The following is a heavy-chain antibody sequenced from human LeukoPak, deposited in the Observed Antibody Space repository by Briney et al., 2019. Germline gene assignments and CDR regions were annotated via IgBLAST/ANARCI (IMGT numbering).Heavy chain of an antibody. CDR3: ARGRGGYYYDSSGYNY. V-gene: IGHV4-4*07. D-gene: IGHD3-22*01. J-gene: IGHJ4*02. CDR2: IYTGGST. CDR1: GGSIGTYY. Sequence: SETLSLTCSVSGGSIGTYYWSWIRQPAGKGLEWIGRIYTGGSTNYNPSLKSRVTLSIETPKNQFSLELTSVTAADTAVYYCARGRGGYYYDSSGYNYWGQGTLVTVSS.